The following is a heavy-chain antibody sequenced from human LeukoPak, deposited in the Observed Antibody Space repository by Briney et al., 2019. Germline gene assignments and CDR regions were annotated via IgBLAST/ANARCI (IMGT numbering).Heavy chain of an antibody. J-gene: IGHJ3*02. CDR2: ISSGSSYI. Sequence: GGSLRLSCAASGLTFSNDSMNWVRQAPGKGLEWVSSISSGSSYIYYADSVKGRFTISRDNAKNSLYLQMNSLRAEDTAVYYCARDGLGPTGENDAFDIWGQGTMVTVSS. V-gene: IGHV3-21*04. CDR3: ARDGLGPTGENDAFDI. D-gene: IGHD7-27*01. CDR1: GLTFSNDS.